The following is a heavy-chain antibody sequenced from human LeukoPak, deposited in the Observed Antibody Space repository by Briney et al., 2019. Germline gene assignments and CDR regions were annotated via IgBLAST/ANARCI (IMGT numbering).Heavy chain of an antibody. V-gene: IGHV3-74*03. CDR3: ARGDRSGYKVY. D-gene: IGHD3-3*01. Sequence: GASLTLSCAAAGFTFSSYWMRWVRQPPGKGLGWVSRMMIEGSSTTHADCVKGRFTISRDHAQNTLYLQKNSVRAEDTAVYYCARGDRSGYKVYWGQGTLVTVSS. J-gene: IGHJ4*02. CDR2: MMIEGSST. CDR1: GFTFSSYW.